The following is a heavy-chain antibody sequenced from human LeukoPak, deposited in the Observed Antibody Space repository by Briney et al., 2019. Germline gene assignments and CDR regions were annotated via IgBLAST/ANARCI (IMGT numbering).Heavy chain of an antibody. CDR2: IKTITDDGTT. Sequence: GGSLRLSCVASGFTLSNAWMSWVRQAPGKGLEWVGRIKTITDDGTTDYAAPVTGRFTISRDDSKNMLFLQMNTLKTEDTAVYYCAKASPLVVPAAFDYWGQGTLVTVSS. V-gene: IGHV3-15*01. CDR3: AKASPLVVPAAFDY. J-gene: IGHJ4*02. D-gene: IGHD2-2*01. CDR1: GFTLSNAW.